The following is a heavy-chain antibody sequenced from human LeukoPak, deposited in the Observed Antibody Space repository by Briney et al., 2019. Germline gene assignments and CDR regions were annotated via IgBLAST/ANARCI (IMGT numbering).Heavy chain of an antibody. CDR1: GFTFSSYG. CDR2: IRYDGSNK. Sequence: PGGSLRLSCAASGFTFSSYGMHWVRQAPGKGLEWVAFIRYDGSNKYYADSVKGRFTISRDNTKNSLYLQMNSLRAEDTAVYYCARADTLGGYYFDNWGQGTLVTVSS. CDR3: ARADTLGGYYFDN. D-gene: IGHD3-16*01. J-gene: IGHJ4*02. V-gene: IGHV3-30*02.